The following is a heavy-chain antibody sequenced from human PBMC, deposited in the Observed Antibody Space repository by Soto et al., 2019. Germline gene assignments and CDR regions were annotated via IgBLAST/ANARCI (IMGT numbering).Heavy chain of an antibody. D-gene: IGHD1-26*01. J-gene: IGHJ4*02. CDR2: ISYDGSKK. V-gene: IGHV3-30*18. Sequence: QVQLVESGGGVVQPGRSLRLSCAASGFTFSSYGMHWVRQAPGKGVEGVAVISYDGSKKYYADSVKGRFTISRDNSKNTLYLQMNSLRAEDPAVYYWGKGGGPFVSWGQGTLVTVSS. CDR3: GKGGGPFVS. CDR1: GFTFSSYG.